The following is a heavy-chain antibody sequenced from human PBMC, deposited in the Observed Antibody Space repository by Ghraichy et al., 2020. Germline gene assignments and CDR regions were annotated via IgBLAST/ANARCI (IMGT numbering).Heavy chain of an antibody. D-gene: IGHD4-17*01. CDR2: ISSSGSTI. Sequence: GSLRLSCAASGFTFSDYYMSWIRQAPGKGLEWVSYISSSGSTIYYADSVKGRFTISRDNAKNSLYLQMNSLRAEDTAVYYWASSDKRYGDFDYWGQGTLVTVSS. CDR3: ASSDKRYGDFDY. J-gene: IGHJ4*02. V-gene: IGHV3-11*01. CDR1: GFTFSDYY.